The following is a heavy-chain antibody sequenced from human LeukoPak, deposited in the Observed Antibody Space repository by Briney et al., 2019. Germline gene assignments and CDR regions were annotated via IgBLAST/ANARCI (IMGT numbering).Heavy chain of an antibody. Sequence: PSETLSLTCAVSGYSISSGYYWGWIRQLPGKGLEWIGSIYHSESTYYNPSLKSRDTISVDTSKNQFSLKLTSVTATDTAVYYCTRVAVPGTVDYWGQGTLVTVSS. CDR2: IYHSEST. D-gene: IGHD6-19*01. J-gene: IGHJ4*02. CDR1: GYSISSGYY. V-gene: IGHV4-38-2*01. CDR3: TRVAVPGTVDY.